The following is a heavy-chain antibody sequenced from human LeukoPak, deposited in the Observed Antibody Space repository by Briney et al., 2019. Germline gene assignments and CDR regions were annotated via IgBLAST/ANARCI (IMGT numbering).Heavy chain of an antibody. V-gene: IGHV4-59*01. CDR3: ARVGTYDYVWGSYSFDP. CDR2: IYYSGST. J-gene: IGHJ5*02. Sequence: SETLSLTCTVSGGSISSYYWSWIRQPPGKGLEWIGYIYYSGSTNYNPSLESRVTTSVDTSKNQFSLKLSSVTAADTAVYYCARVGTYDYVWGSYSFDPWGQGTLVTVSS. D-gene: IGHD3-16*01. CDR1: GGSISSYY.